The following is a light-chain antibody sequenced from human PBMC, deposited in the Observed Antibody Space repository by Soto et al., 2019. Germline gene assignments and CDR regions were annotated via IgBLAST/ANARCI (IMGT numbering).Light chain of an antibody. J-gene: IGLJ1*01. CDR3: CSFAGDPYV. CDR1: SSDVGSYNL. CDR2: EVS. Sequence: QSVLTQPASVSGSPGQSITISCTGTSSDVGSYNLVSWYQQHPGKAPKLMIYEVSKRPSGVSNRFSGSKSGNTASLTISGLQAEDEADYYCCSFAGDPYVFGTGTKVTVL. V-gene: IGLV2-23*02.